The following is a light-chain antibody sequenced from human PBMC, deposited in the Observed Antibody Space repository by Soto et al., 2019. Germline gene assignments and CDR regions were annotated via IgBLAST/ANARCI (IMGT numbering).Light chain of an antibody. J-gene: IGKJ1*01. CDR2: AAS. CDR1: QSISSY. Sequence: DIQMTQSPSSLSASVGDRVTIACRASQSISSYLNWYQQKPGKAPKLLIYAASSLQSGVPSRFSGSGSGTDFTLTISSLQSEDFTVYYCQQYNKWPLTFGQGTKV. V-gene: IGKV1-39*01. CDR3: QQYNKWPLT.